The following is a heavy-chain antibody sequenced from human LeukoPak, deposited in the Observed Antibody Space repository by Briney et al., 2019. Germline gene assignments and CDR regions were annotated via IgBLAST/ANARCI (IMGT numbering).Heavy chain of an antibody. CDR3: ARALSGSYQFYYFDY. D-gene: IGHD1-26*01. CDR2: MNPNSGNT. Sequence: GASVKVSCKASGYTFTNYDINWVRQATGQGLEWMGWMNPNSGNTGYPQNFQGRVTITRNTSISTAYMELSSLSSEDTAVYYCARALSGSYQFYYFDYWGQGTLVTVSS. J-gene: IGHJ4*02. V-gene: IGHV1-8*03. CDR1: GYTFTNYD.